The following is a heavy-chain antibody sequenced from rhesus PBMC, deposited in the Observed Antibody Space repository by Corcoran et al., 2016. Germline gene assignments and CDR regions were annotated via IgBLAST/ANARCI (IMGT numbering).Heavy chain of an antibody. CDR3: ARHLGSSYGWRFDV. J-gene: IGHJ5-1*01. Sequence: QVQLQESGPAVVKPSETLSRTCAVSGGSISSRNWWDWIRQSPGKGREWMGGIHDISVNSVYSPSLKGRVTLSIDTSPNQFSLKLSSVTAADTAVYFCARHLGSSYGWRFDVWGAGVLVTVSS. D-gene: IGHD6-43*01. V-gene: IGHV4-93*02. CDR1: GGSISSRNW. CDR2: IHDISVNS.